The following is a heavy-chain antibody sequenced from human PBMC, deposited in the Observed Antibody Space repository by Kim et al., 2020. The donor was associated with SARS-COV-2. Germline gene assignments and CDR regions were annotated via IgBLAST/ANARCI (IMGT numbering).Heavy chain of an antibody. CDR3: ARDEAVRIAAAGTSLSSWFDP. CDR2: IYYSGST. V-gene: IGHV4-39*07. Sequence: SETLSLTCTVSGGSISSSSYYWGWIRQPPGKGLEWIGSIYYSGSTYYNPSLKSRVTISVDTSKNQFSLKLSSVTAADTAVYYCARDEAVRIAAAGTSLSSWFDPWGQGTLVTVSS. J-gene: IGHJ5*02. CDR1: GGSISSSSYY. D-gene: IGHD6-13*01.